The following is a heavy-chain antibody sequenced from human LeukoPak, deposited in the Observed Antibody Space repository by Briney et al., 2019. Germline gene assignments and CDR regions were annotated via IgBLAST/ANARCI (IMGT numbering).Heavy chain of an antibody. CDR3: ARDTAYYYYMDV. CDR2: IYYSGST. CDR1: GGSISSSSYY. D-gene: IGHD5-18*01. V-gene: IGHV4-39*07. J-gene: IGHJ6*03. Sequence: SETLSLTCTVSGGSISSSSYYWGWIRQPPGKGLEWIGSIYYSGSTYYNPSLKSRVTISVDTSKNQFSLKLSSVTAADTAVYYCARDTAYYYYMDVWGKGTTVTVSS.